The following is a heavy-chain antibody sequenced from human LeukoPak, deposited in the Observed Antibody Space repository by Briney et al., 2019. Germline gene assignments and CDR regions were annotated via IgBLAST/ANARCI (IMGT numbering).Heavy chain of an antibody. CDR3: ARHGIDIVATIREAFDI. Sequence: SETLSLTCTVSGGSISSSSYYWGWIRQPPGKGLKWIGSIYYSGSTYYNPSLKSRVTISVDTSKNQFSLKLSSVIAADTAVYYCARHGIDIVATIREAFDIWGQGTMVTVSS. CDR1: GGSISSSSYY. CDR2: IYYSGST. D-gene: IGHD5-12*01. V-gene: IGHV4-39*01. J-gene: IGHJ3*02.